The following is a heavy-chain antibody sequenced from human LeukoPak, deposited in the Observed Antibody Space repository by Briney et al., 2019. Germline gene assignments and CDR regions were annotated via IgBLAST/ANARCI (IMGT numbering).Heavy chain of an antibody. CDR3: ARARPPVYGVSSY. D-gene: IGHD4-17*01. Sequence: ASVKVSCKASGYTFTGYYMHWGRQAPGQGLEWMGWINPNSGGTNYAQKFQGRVTMTRDTSISTAYMELSRLRSDDTAVYYCARARPPVYGVSSYWGQGTLVTVSS. CDR2: INPNSGGT. J-gene: IGHJ4*02. CDR1: GYTFTGYY. V-gene: IGHV1-2*02.